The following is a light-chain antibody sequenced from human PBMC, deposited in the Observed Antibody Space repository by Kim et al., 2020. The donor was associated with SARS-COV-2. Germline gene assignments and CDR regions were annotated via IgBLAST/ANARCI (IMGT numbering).Light chain of an antibody. J-gene: IGLJ2*01. CDR1: SSGVGDYNY. Sequence: GQSVTISCTGTSSGVGDYNYVSWYQQHPGKAPKLMIYEVTKRPSGVPDRFSGSKSGNTASLTVSGLQAEDEADYYCSSYAGSNNLVFGGGTQLTVL. V-gene: IGLV2-8*01. CDR3: SSYAGSNNLV. CDR2: EVT.